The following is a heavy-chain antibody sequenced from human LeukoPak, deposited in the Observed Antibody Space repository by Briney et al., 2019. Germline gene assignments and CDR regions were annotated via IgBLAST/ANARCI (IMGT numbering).Heavy chain of an antibody. Sequence: SETLSLTCTVSGGSISDHYWNWVRQPPGKGLEWIGYIYYSGSTNYNPSLKSRVTISVDKSKNQFSLKLTSVTPADTAVYYCARDWRAYHYYFMDVWGKGTTVTVSS. J-gene: IGHJ6*03. CDR1: GGSISDHY. CDR3: ARDWRAYHYYFMDV. V-gene: IGHV4-59*11. CDR2: IYYSGST.